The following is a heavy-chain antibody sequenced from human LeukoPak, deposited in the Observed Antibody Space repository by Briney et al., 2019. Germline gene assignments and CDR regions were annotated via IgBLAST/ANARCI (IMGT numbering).Heavy chain of an antibody. D-gene: IGHD5-24*01. CDR1: GFTFSSYA. J-gene: IGHJ4*02. CDR2: ISYDGNNK. Sequence: GGSLRLSCAASGFTFSSYAMHWVRQAPGKGLEWVAVISYDGNNKYYADSVKGRFTISRDNSKNTLYLQMNSLRAEDTAVYYCARDFSERYSLDYWGQGTLVTVSS. CDR3: ARDFSERYSLDY. V-gene: IGHV3-30-3*01.